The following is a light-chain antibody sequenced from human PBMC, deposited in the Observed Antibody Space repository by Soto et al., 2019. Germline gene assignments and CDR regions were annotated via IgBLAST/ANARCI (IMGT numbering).Light chain of an antibody. J-gene: IGKJ2*01. Sequence: ETVLTQSPGTVSLPPGERATLSCTTSQSVRSNYLAWYQQKTGQAPRLLMYGVFNRATGIPDRFSGSESGTDFTLTISGLEPEDSAVYYCQHYDGSPRTFGQGTKVEI. CDR3: QHYDGSPRT. V-gene: IGKV3-20*01. CDR2: GVF. CDR1: QSVRSNY.